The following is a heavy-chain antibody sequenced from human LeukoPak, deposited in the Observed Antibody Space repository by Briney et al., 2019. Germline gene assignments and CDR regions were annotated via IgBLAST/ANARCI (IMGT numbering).Heavy chain of an antibody. CDR1: GYTFTSYA. D-gene: IGHD1-26*01. CDR3: ARDGPVGLLTQGDYYGMDV. CDR2: INTNTGNP. Sequence: GASVKVSCKASGYTFTSYAMNWVRQAPGQGLEWMGWINTNTGNPTYAQGFTGRFVFSLDTSVSTAYLQISSLKAEDTAVYYCARDGPVGLLTQGDYYGMDVWGQGTTVTVSS. J-gene: IGHJ6*02. V-gene: IGHV7-4-1*02.